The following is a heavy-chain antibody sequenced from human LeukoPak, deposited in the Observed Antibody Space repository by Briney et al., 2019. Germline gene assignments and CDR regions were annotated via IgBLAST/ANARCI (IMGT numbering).Heavy chain of an antibody. CDR3: ASIPPKNIVVVPAAIRYYYYYMDV. D-gene: IGHD2-2*01. Sequence: GGSLRLSCAASGFTFSDYYMSWIRQAPGKGLEWVSYISSSSSTIYYADSVKGRFTISRDNAKNSLYLQMNSLRAEDTAVYYCASIPPKNIVVVPAAIRYYYYYMDVWGKGTTVTVSS. J-gene: IGHJ6*03. CDR2: ISSSSSTI. CDR1: GFTFSDYY. V-gene: IGHV3-11*04.